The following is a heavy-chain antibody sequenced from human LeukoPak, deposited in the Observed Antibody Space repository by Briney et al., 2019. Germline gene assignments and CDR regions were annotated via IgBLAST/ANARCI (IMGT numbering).Heavy chain of an antibody. CDR1: GGSISSSSYY. J-gene: IGHJ4*02. D-gene: IGHD3-10*01. CDR2: IYYSGST. V-gene: IGHV4-39*07. CDR3: ARDFGPKGYYGSGSYLL. Sequence: SETLSLTCTVSGGSISSSSYYWGWIRQPPGKGLEWIGSIYYSGSTYYNPSLKSRITISVDTSKNQFSLKLSSVTAADTAVYYCARDFGPKGYYGSGSYLLWGQGTLVTVSS.